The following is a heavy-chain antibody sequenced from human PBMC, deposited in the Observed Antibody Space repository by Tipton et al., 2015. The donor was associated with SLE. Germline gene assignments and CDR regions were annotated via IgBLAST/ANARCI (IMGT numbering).Heavy chain of an antibody. D-gene: IGHD6-6*01. Sequence: LRLSCTVSGGSISSGSYYWSWIRQPAGKGLEWIGRIYTRGSTNYNPSLKSRVTISVDTSKNQFSLKLSSVTAADTAVYYCARSSIAARPGYYFDYWGQGTLVTVSS. CDR1: GGSISSGSYY. CDR2: IYTRGST. V-gene: IGHV4-61*02. J-gene: IGHJ4*02. CDR3: ARSSIAARPGYYFDY.